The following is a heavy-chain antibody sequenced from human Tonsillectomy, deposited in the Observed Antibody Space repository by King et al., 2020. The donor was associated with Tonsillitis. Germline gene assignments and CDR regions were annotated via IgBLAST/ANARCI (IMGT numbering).Heavy chain of an antibody. V-gene: IGHV1-18*01. J-gene: IGHJ4*02. CDR2: ISGHNANR. Sequence: VQLVQSGAEVRKPGASVKVSCKASGYTFTAYGLTWVRQAPGQGLEWMGWISGHNANRKYAQNFQGRVTMTTDTSTSTDYLELRSLRSDDTAVYFCARAIAMADYYSFDYWGQGSLVTASS. CDR3: ARAIAMADYYSFDY. CDR1: GYTFTAYG. D-gene: IGHD6-19*01.